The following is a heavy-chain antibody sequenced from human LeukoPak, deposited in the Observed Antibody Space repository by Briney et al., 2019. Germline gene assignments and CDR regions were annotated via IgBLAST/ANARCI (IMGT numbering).Heavy chain of an antibody. D-gene: IGHD3-22*01. Sequence: GRSLRLSCAASGLTFSSYGMHWVRQAPGKGLEWVAVIWYDGSNKYYADSVKGRFTISRDNSKNTLYLQMNSLRAEDTAVYYCARWRSSGYLLDYWGQGTLVTVSS. V-gene: IGHV3-33*01. CDR1: GLTFSSYG. CDR2: IWYDGSNK. J-gene: IGHJ4*02. CDR3: ARWRSSGYLLDY.